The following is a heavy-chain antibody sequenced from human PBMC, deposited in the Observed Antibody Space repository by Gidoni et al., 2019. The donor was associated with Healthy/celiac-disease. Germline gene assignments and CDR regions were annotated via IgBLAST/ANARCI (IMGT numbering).Heavy chain of an antibody. J-gene: IGHJ6*02. CDR1: GYTFTSYD. CDR2: MNPNSGNT. Sequence: QVQLVQSGAEVKKPGASVKVSCKASGYTFTSYDLNWVRQATGQGLEWMGWMNPNSGNTGYAQKFQGRVTMTRNTSISTAYMELSSLRSEDTAVYYCARGVYDFWSGYYLNYYYYGMDVWGQGTTVTVSS. CDR3: ARGVYDFWSGYYLNYYYYGMDV. V-gene: IGHV1-8*01. D-gene: IGHD3-3*01.